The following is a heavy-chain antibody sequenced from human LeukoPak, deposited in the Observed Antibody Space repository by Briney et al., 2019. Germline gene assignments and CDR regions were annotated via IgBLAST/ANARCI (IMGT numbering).Heavy chain of an antibody. CDR3: ARHLEERYCSGGSCYPDAFDI. V-gene: IGHV4-59*08. CDR2: IYYSGST. D-gene: IGHD2-15*01. CDR1: GGSISGYY. Sequence: SETLCLTCTVPGGSISGYYWCWIRQPPGKGLDYIGHIYYSGSTDYNPSLKSRVTMSVDSSKNQFSLKLSSVTAADTAVYYCARHLEERYCSGGSCYPDAFDIWGQGTMVTVSS. J-gene: IGHJ3*02.